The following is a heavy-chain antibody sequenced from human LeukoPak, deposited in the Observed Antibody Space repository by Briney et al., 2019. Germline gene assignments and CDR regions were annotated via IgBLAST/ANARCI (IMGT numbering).Heavy chain of an antibody. CDR1: GYTLTELS. D-gene: IGHD3-3*01. J-gene: IGHJ5*02. CDR3: ARELPNYDFWSGYLQNWFDP. Sequence: ASVKVSCKVSGYTLTELSMHWVRQAPGKGLEWMGGFDPEDGETIYAQKFQGRVTITRDTSASTAYMELSSLRSEDTAVYYCARELPNYDFWSGYLQNWFDPWGQGTLVTVSS. CDR2: FDPEDGET. V-gene: IGHV1-24*01.